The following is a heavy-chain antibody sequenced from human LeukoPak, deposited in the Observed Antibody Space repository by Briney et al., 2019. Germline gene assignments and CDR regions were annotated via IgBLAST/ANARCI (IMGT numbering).Heavy chain of an antibody. D-gene: IGHD6-19*01. V-gene: IGHV3-15*01. J-gene: IGHJ6*02. Sequence: KSGGSLRLSCAASGFTFSNTWMSWVRQAPGKGLEWVARIKSKTEGETIDYSAPVKGRFTISRDDSKNTLYLQMNSLRAEDTAVYYCAKVVAGYGDYYYGMDVWGQGTTVTVSS. CDR2: IKSKTEGETI. CDR1: GFTFSNTW. CDR3: AKVVAGYGDYYYGMDV.